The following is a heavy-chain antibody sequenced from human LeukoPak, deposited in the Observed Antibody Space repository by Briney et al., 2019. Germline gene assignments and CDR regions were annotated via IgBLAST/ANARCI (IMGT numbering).Heavy chain of an antibody. V-gene: IGHV3-11*04. D-gene: IGHD3-3*01. CDR1: GFTFSDYY. J-gene: IGHJ3*02. CDR2: ISSSGSTI. Sequence: PGGSLRLSCAASGFTFSDYYMSWIRQAPGKGLEWVSYISSSGSTIYYADSVKGRFTISRDNAKSSLYLQMNSLRAEDTAVYYCARGTYYDFWSGYFGAFDIWGQGTMVTVSS. CDR3: ARGTYYDFWSGYFGAFDI.